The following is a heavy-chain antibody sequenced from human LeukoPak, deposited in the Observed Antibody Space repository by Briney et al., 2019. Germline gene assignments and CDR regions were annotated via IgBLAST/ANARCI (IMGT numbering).Heavy chain of an antibody. V-gene: IGHV1-8*02. J-gene: IGHJ6*03. CDR1: GYTFTSYG. Sequence: GASVKVSCKASGYTFTSYGISWVRQAPGQGLEWMGWMNPNSGNTGYAQKFQGRVTMTRNTSISTAYMELSSLRSEDTAVYYCARRSAGSGARDYYYYMDVWGKGTTVTVSS. CDR3: ARRSAGSGARDYYYYMDV. CDR2: MNPNSGNT. D-gene: IGHD2-15*01.